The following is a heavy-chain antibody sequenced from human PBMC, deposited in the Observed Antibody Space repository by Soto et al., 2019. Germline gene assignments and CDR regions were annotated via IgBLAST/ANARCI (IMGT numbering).Heavy chain of an antibody. CDR3: ARQAYCSSTSCYGTNYYYYMDV. Sequence: ASVKVSCKVSGYTLTELSMHWVRQAPGKGLGWMGGFDPEDGETIYAQKFQGRVTMTEDTSTDTAYMELSSLRSEDTAVYYCARQAYCSSTSCYGTNYYYYMDVRGKGTTGTGSS. J-gene: IGHJ6*03. CDR2: FDPEDGET. V-gene: IGHV1-24*01. D-gene: IGHD2-2*01. CDR1: GYTLTELS.